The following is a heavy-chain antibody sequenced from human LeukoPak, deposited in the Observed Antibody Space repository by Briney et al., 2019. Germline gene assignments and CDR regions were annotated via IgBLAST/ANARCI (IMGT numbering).Heavy chain of an antibody. J-gene: IGHJ4*02. V-gene: IGHV3-30*02. Sequence: GGSLRLSCAASGFTFSSYGMHWVRQAPGKGLEWVAFIRYDGSNKYYADSVKGRFTISRDNSKNTLYLQMNSLRAEDTAVYYCAKLSVDYYGSGTDWGQGTLVTVSS. CDR2: IRYDGSNK. CDR3: AKLSVDYYGSGTD. CDR1: GFTFSSYG. D-gene: IGHD3-10*01.